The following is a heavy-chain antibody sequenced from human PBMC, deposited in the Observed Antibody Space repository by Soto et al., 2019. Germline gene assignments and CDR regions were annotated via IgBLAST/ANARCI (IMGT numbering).Heavy chain of an antibody. V-gene: IGHV3-23*01. D-gene: IGHD5-12*01. CDR2: ISSSGSTT. CDR1: GFIFTNYA. Sequence: GGSLRLSCAASGFIFTNYAMSWVRQAPGKGLEWVSGISSSGSTTHYADSVKGRFTISRDNAKNRLYLQMNSLRAEDTAVYYCARDNSGYDPHVDYWGQGTLVTVSS. J-gene: IGHJ4*02. CDR3: ARDNSGYDPHVDY.